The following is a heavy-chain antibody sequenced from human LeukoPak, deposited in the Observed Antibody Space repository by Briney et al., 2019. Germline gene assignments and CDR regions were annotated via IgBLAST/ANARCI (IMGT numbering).Heavy chain of an antibody. CDR2: IDPHSGDT. CDR1: RYIFAGYN. J-gene: IGHJ4*02. D-gene: IGHD5-12*01. CDR3: AREGSGYDYYYFDY. Sequence: ASVKVSCRTSRYIFAGYNMHWVRQAPGQGLEWMGRIDPHSGDTRISQKFQGRVTVTRDTSISTVYMELNGLTSDDTAIYYCAREGSGYDYYYFDYWGQGTLVTVSS. V-gene: IGHV1-2*02.